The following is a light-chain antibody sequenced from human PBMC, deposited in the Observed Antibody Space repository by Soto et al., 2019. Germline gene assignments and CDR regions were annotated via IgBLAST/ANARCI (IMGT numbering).Light chain of an antibody. Sequence: NFMLTQPNSVSESPGKTVTISCTRSSGSIASNYVQWYQQRPGSSPTAVIYEDNQRPSGVPDRFSGSIDSSSNSASLTISGLKGDVEADYSSQSFDSYNHCVFGGGTKLTVL. CDR3: QSFDSYNHCV. V-gene: IGLV6-57*01. CDR1: SGSIASNY. J-gene: IGLJ3*02. CDR2: EDN.